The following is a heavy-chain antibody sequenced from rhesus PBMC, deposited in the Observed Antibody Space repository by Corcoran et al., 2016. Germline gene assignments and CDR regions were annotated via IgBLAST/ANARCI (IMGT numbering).Heavy chain of an antibody. D-gene: IGHD2-27*01. CDR1: GYSISGYY. CDR3: ASGPSYCSGIYCLTGEYYFDY. CDR2: ITYSGST. J-gene: IGHJ4*01. Sequence: QVQLQESGPGLVKPSETLSLTCAVSGYSISGYYWSWLRQAPGKGLELIGYITYSGSTNYNPSLKSRVTISRDTSNNQVSLKLSSVTAADTAVYYCASGPSYCSGIYCLTGEYYFDYWGQGVLVTVSS. V-gene: IGHV4-122*02.